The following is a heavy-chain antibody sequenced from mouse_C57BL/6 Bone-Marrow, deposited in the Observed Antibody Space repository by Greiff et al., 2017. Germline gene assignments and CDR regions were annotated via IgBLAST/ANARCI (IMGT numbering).Heavy chain of an antibody. Sequence: VKVVESGAELVRPGASVTLSCKASGYTFTDYEMHWVKQTPVHGLEWIGAIDPETGGTAYNQKCKGKAILTADKSSSTAYMELRSLTSEDSAVYYCTRCYGSSYDWYFDVWGTGTTVTVSS. J-gene: IGHJ1*03. V-gene: IGHV1-15*01. CDR3: TRCYGSSYDWYFDV. CDR2: IDPETGGT. D-gene: IGHD1-1*01. CDR1: GYTFTDYE.